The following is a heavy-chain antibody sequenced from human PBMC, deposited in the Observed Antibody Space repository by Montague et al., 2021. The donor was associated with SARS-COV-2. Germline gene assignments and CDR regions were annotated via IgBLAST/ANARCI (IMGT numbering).Heavy chain of an antibody. CDR3: ARRALGYYDILTGYWDDAFDI. CDR2: IYYSGST. J-gene: IGHJ3*02. CDR1: GDSLTYFY. D-gene: IGHD3-9*01. Sequence: SETLSLTRSVSGDSLTYFYWSWLRQTPEKVLEWIGYIYYSGSTNYNPSLKSRVTISVDTSKNQFSLKLSSVTAADTAVYYCARRALGYYDILTGYWDDAFDIWGQGTMVTVSS. V-gene: IGHV4-59*08.